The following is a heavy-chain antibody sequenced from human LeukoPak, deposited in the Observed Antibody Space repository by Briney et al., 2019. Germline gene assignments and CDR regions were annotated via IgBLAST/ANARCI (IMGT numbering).Heavy chain of an antibody. V-gene: IGHV3-23*01. Sequence: GGSLRLSCAASGFTFNTYSMNWARQAPGKGLEWVSSIDSSGGYMFYADSVKGRFTISRDNSKNTLYLQMNSLRAEDTAVYYCAKDRDYYDSSGLTGPFDYWGQGTLVTVSS. CDR1: GFTFNTYS. CDR2: IDSSGGYM. CDR3: AKDRDYYDSSGLTGPFDY. D-gene: IGHD3-22*01. J-gene: IGHJ4*02.